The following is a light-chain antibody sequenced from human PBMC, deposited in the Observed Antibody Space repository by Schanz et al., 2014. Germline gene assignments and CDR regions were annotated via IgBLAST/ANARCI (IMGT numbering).Light chain of an antibody. CDR2: DVS. CDR3: SSYTSSSLV. J-gene: IGLJ3*02. CDR1: SSDVGGYNY. V-gene: IGLV2-14*01. Sequence: QSALTQPASVSGSPGQSITISCTGTSSDVGGYNYVSWYQQYPGKAPKLMIYDVSNRPSGVSNRFSGSKSGNTASLTISGLQAEDEADYYCSSYTSSSLVFGGGTKLTVL.